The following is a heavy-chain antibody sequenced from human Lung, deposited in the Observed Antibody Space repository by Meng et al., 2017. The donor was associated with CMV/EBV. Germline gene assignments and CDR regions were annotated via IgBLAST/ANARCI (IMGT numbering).Heavy chain of an antibody. V-gene: IGHV4-4*02. CDR2: IPHRGSS. J-gene: IGHJ1*01. CDR3: LRRSGGSV. CDR1: GDSITNHNW. Sequence: QVQLRESGPALVKPAETLALTCAVSGDSITNHNWWAWVRQPPGKGLEWIGEIPHRGSSAYNPSLKSRVSMSIDKSKNQFSLKLTSVTAADTAVYHCLRRSGGSVWGQGTLVTVSS. D-gene: IGHD3-10*01.